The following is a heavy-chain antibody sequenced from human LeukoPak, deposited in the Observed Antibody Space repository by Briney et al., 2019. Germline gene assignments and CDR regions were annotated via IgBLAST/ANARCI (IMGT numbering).Heavy chain of an antibody. J-gene: IGHJ4*02. CDR1: GFTFSSYA. D-gene: IGHD3-9*01. V-gene: IGHV3-23*01. Sequence: GGSLRLSCAASGFTFSSYAMSWVRQAPGKGLEWVSAISGSGGSTYYADSVKGRFTISRDNSKNTLYLQMNSLRAEDTAVYYCARGTRSLRYFDWLLYDDYWGQGTLVTVSS. CDR2: ISGSGGST. CDR3: ARGTRSLRYFDWLLYDDY.